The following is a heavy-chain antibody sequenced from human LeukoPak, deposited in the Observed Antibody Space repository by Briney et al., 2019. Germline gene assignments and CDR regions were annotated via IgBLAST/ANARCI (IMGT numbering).Heavy chain of an antibody. J-gene: IGHJ3*02. D-gene: IGHD3-22*01. CDR1: GSTLSNCA. V-gene: IGHV3-23*01. CDR3: AKDTPRITMIVVAPRGAFDI. Sequence: PGGSLRLSCAASGSTLSNCAISWVRQAPGKGLEWVSAIIGSGGSTYYADSVKGRFTISRDNSKNTLYLQMDSLRAEDTAVYYCAKDTPRITMIVVAPRGAFDIWGQGTMVTVSS. CDR2: IIGSGGST.